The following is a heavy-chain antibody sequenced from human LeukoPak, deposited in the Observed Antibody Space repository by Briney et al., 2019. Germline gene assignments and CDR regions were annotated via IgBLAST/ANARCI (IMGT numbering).Heavy chain of an antibody. V-gene: IGHV4-4*02. CDR2: IYHSGST. D-gene: IGHD3-22*01. CDR1: GGSISSSNC. J-gene: IGHJ4*02. Sequence: SETLSLTCAVSGGSISSSNCWSWVRQPPGKGLEWIGYIYHSGSTNYNPSLKSRVTISVDTSKNQISLKLSSVTAADTAVYYCARHGNFYGSSGYYYGFDYWGEGPLVSVSS. CDR3: ARHGNFYGSSGYYYGFDY.